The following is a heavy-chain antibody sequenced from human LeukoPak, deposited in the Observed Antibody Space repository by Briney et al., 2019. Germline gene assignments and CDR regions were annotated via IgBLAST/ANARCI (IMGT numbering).Heavy chain of an antibody. CDR1: GGAISGYC. J-gene: IGHJ4*02. CDR3: ARRGYSYGTMYYFDY. D-gene: IGHD5-18*01. Sequence: SETLALTRTVSGGAISGYCWSWIRQPPGKGLEWIGYIYYTGSTNYNPSLESRVTISVDTSKNQFSLKLSSVTAADTAVYYCARRGYSYGTMYYFDYGGEGTLVTVSS. V-gene: IGHV4-59*08. CDR2: IYYTGST.